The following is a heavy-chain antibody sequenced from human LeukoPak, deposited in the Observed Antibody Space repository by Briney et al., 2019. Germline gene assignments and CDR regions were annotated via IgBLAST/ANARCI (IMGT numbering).Heavy chain of an antibody. CDR2: ISAYNGNT. J-gene: IGHJ6*02. CDR3: ARDPPRIVVVVAATNYYGMDV. D-gene: IGHD2-15*01. Sequence: VASVNVSCKASGYTFTSYGISWVRQAPGQGLEWMGWISAYNGNTNYAQKLQGRVTMTTDTSTSTAYMELRSLRSDDTAVYYCARDPPRIVVVVAATNYYGMDVWGRGTTVTVSS. V-gene: IGHV1-18*01. CDR1: GYTFTSYG.